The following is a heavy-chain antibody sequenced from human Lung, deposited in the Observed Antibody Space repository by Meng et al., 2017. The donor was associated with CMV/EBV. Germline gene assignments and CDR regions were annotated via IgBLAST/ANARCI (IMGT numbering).Heavy chain of an antibody. D-gene: IGHD1-1*01. Sequence: SCAISGDSVSSNSAAWNWIRQSPSRGLEWLGRTYYRSKWYNDYAVSVKSRISINPDTSKNQFSLQLNSVTPDDTAVYYCTRGDWNDVRREPGGQGTXVTVAS. V-gene: IGHV6-1*01. CDR1: GDSVSSNSAA. CDR3: TRGDWNDVRREP. CDR2: TYYRSKWYN. J-gene: IGHJ5*02.